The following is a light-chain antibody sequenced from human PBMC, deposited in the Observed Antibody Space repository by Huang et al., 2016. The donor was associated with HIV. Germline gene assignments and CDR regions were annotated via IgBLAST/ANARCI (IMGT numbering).Light chain of an antibody. CDR3: QQYGGSPMYI. V-gene: IGKV3-20*01. Sequence: EFVLTQSPGTLSLSPGERATLSCRASQSVSSTYLAWYQQKSGQAPRLLIYGASSRATGSPDRFSGSGSGTDFTLTISRLEPEDFAVYYCQQYGGSPMYIFGQGTKLEIK. CDR2: GAS. J-gene: IGKJ2*01. CDR1: QSVSSTY.